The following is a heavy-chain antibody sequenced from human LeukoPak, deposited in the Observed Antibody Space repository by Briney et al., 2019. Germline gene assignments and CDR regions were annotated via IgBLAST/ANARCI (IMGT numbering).Heavy chain of an antibody. CDR1: GYSVSSGYY. Sequence: PSETLSLTCTVSGYSVSSGYYWGWIRQPPGKGLEWIGSIYHSGSTYYNPSLKSRVTISVDTPKNQFSLKLSSVTAADTAVYYCARVLAGNTMIVVPHPLDAFGIWGQGTMVTVSS. V-gene: IGHV4-38-2*02. CDR2: IYHSGST. J-gene: IGHJ3*02. D-gene: IGHD3-22*01. CDR3: ARVLAGNTMIVVPHPLDAFGI.